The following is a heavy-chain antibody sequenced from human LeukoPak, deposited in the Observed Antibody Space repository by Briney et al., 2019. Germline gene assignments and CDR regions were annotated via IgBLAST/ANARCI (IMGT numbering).Heavy chain of an antibody. CDR2: FSGGDGSP. Sequence: GGSLRLSCVASGFTFSSYAMTWFRQAPGKGLEWVSSFSGGDGSPYHADSVKSRFTISRDNSKSTLYLQMNSLRAEDTAIYYCAKNGWLRSSGLWGDYWGQGALVTVSS. J-gene: IGHJ4*02. CDR1: GFTFSSYA. V-gene: IGHV3-23*01. CDR3: AKNGWLRSSGLWGDY. D-gene: IGHD5-12*01.